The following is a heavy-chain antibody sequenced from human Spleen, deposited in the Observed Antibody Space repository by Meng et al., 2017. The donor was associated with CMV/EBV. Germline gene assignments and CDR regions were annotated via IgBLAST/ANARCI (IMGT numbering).Heavy chain of an antibody. CDR2: ISSSSSYI. V-gene: IGHV3-21*01. D-gene: IGHD1-26*01. CDR1: GFTFSTYA. CDR3: GSREGGY. J-gene: IGHJ4*02. Sequence: ETLSLTCAASGFTFSTYAMNWVRQAPGKGLEWVSSISSSSSYIHYADSVNGRFTISRDNAKNSLYLQMNSLRAEDTAVYYCGSREGGYWGQGTLVTVSS.